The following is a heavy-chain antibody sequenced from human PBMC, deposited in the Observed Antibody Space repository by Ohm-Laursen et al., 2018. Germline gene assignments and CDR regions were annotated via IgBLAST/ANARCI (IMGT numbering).Heavy chain of an antibody. CDR1: GYTFTGYY. Sequence: ASVKVSCKASGYTFTGYYMHWVRQAPGQGLEWMGIINPRGGSTDYAPKFQGRVTVTGDTSTSTVYMQLSSLRSEDTAVYYCAREPNPPDPWGQGTLVTVSS. CDR2: INPRGGST. CDR3: AREPNPPDP. J-gene: IGHJ5*02. V-gene: IGHV1-46*01.